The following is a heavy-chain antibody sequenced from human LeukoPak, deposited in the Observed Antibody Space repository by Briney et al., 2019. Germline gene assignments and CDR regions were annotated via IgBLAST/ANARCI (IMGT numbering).Heavy chain of an antibody. D-gene: IGHD6-13*01. V-gene: IGHV4-4*07. J-gene: IGHJ5*02. CDR1: GGSISSYY. CDR3: ARSPPAAAAPFDP. CDR2: IYSSGST. Sequence: PSETLSLTCTVSGGSISSYYWSWIRQPAGKGLEWIGRIYSSGSTNYNPSLKSRVTISVDTSKNQFSLKLSSVTAADTAVYYCARSPPAAAAPFDPWGQGTLVTVSS.